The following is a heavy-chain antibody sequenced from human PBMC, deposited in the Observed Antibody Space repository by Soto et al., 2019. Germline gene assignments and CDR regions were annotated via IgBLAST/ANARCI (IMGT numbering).Heavy chain of an antibody. J-gene: IGHJ3*02. V-gene: IGHV3-15*07. CDR3: TTDGYDFWSGYSSGAFDI. CDR2: IKSKTDGGTT. CDR1: GFTFSNAW. Sequence: VQLVESGGGLVKPGGSLRLSCAASGFTFSNAWMNWVRQAPGKGLEWVGRIKSKTDGGTTDYAAPVKGRFTISRDDSKNTLYLQMNSLKTEDTAVYYCTTDGYDFWSGYSSGAFDIWGQGTMVTVSS. D-gene: IGHD3-3*01.